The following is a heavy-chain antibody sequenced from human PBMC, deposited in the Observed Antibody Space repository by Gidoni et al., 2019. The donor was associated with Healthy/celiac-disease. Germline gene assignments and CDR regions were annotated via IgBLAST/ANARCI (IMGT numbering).Heavy chain of an antibody. CDR1: GYSISSGYY. Sequence: QVQLQESGPGLVKPSETLSLTCAVSGYSISSGYYWVWIRQPPGKGLEWIGSIYHSGSTYYNPSLKIRVTISVDTYKNQFSLKMSSVTAADTAVYYCTKTRWLDLIDYGGQGTLVTVSS. D-gene: IGHD6-19*01. CDR3: TKTRWLDLIDY. CDR2: IYHSGST. J-gene: IGHJ4*02. V-gene: IGHV4-38-2*01.